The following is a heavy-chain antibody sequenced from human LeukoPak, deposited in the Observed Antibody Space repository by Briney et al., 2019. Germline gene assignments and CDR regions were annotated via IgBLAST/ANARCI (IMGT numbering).Heavy chain of an antibody. CDR1: GFTLSDHY. D-gene: IGHD1-7*01. J-gene: IGHJ4*02. Sequence: PGGSLRLSCSASGFTLSDHYMNWIRQAPGKGLEWISYISSRGSATYYADSVKGRFTISRDNAKNSLYLQMNSLRVEGTAVYYCARDLKLGTSYEFDYWGQGTLVTVSS. CDR2: ISSRGSAT. V-gene: IGHV3-11*04. CDR3: ARDLKLGTSYEFDY.